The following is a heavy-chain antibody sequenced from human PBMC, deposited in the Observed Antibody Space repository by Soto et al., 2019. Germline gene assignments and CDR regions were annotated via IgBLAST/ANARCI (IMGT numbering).Heavy chain of an antibody. Sequence: LRLSCAASGFTFSSYGMHWVRQAPGKGLEWVAVISYDGSNKYYADSVKGRFTISRDNSENTLYLQMNSLRAEDTAVYYCAKGWSGWPLDYWGQGTLVTVSS. CDR3: AKGWSGWPLDY. CDR2: ISYDGSNK. V-gene: IGHV3-30*18. J-gene: IGHJ4*02. CDR1: GFTFSSYG. D-gene: IGHD3-3*01.